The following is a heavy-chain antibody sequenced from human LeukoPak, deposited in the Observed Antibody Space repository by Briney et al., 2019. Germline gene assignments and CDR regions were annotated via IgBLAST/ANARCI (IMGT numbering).Heavy chain of an antibody. V-gene: IGHV3-30*03. Sequence: GGSLRLSCAVSGFTFSSYGMHWVRQAPGKGLEWGAVISYDGSNKYYADSVKGRFTISRDNSKNTLYLQMNSLRAEDTAVYYCASQDYGDYGDAFDIWGQGTMVTVSS. D-gene: IGHD4-17*01. CDR1: GFTFSSYG. CDR2: ISYDGSNK. J-gene: IGHJ3*02. CDR3: ASQDYGDYGDAFDI.